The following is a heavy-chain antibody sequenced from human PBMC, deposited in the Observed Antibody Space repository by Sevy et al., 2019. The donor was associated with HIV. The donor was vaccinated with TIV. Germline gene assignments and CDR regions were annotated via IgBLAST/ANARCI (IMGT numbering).Heavy chain of an antibody. CDR2: ISYDGTYK. J-gene: IGHJ4*02. V-gene: IGHV3-30-3*01. CDR1: GFSFSHYA. Sequence: GGSLRLSCAVSGFSFSHYAFHWVRQAPGKGLEWVSLISYDGTYKYYADSVKGRFTISRDNSKNTLYLQMNGLRGNDTDVYYCARVAVSYCTNDCYHRFDYWGPGALVTVSS. D-gene: IGHD2-8*01. CDR3: ARVAVSYCTNDCYHRFDY.